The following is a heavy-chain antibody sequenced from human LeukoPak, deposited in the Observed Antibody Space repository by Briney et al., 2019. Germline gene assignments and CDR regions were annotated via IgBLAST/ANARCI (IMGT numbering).Heavy chain of an antibody. V-gene: IGHV1-2*02. CDR2: INPNSGDT. Sequence: ASVKVSCKASGYTFTDYYMHWVGQAPGQGLEWMGWINPNSGDTNFAQKFQGRVAMTRDTSISTAYLELGSLRSDDTAVYFCARARWQLVPYCDSWGQGTLVTVSS. CDR1: GYTFTDYY. D-gene: IGHD6-6*01. CDR3: ARARWQLVPYCDS. J-gene: IGHJ4*02.